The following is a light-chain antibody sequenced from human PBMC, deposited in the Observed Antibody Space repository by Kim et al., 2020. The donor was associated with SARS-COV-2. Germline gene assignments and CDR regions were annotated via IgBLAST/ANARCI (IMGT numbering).Light chain of an antibody. J-gene: IGLJ2*01. CDR1: RSHFGGDNY. Sequence: ITLSCARTRSHFGGDNYVSWYQLHPSNAPKLMIYDVSNRPSGVSNRFSGSKSGNTASLTISGLQAEDEADYYCSSYTSSSTPVVFGGGTQLTVL. V-gene: IGLV2-14*03. CDR2: DVS. CDR3: SSYTSSSTPVV.